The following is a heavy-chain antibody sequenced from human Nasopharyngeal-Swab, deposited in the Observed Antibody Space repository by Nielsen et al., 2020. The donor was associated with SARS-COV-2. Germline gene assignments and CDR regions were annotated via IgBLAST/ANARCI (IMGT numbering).Heavy chain of an antibody. J-gene: IGHJ6*02. CDR1: GYTFTSYD. Sequence: ASVKVSCKASGYTFTSYDINWVRQATGQGLEWMGWMNPNSGNTGYAQEFQGRVTMTRNTSISTAYMELSSLRSEDTAVYYCAREYYDFWSGMISYGMDVWGQGTTVTVSS. V-gene: IGHV1-8*01. CDR3: AREYYDFWSGMISYGMDV. D-gene: IGHD3-3*01. CDR2: MNPNSGNT.